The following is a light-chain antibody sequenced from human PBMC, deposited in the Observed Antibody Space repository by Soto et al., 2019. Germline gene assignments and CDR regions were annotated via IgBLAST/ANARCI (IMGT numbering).Light chain of an antibody. CDR3: NSFTSSGSVV. J-gene: IGLJ3*02. CDR2: DVT. CDR1: SRDIGSYNY. Sequence: QSALTQPASVSGSPGQSITISCTGTSRDIGSYNYDSWYQQHPGKAPKVMIYDVTNRPSGVSNRFSGSKSGNTASLTISGLQAEDEGDYFCNSFTSSGSVVFGGGIKLTVL. V-gene: IGLV2-14*03.